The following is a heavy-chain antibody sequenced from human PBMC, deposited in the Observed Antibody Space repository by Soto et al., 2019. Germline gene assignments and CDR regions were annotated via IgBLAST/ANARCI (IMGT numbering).Heavy chain of an antibody. J-gene: IGHJ4*02. D-gene: IGHD6-13*01. V-gene: IGHV4-59*01. CDR2: IYYSGST. CDR1: GGSISSYY. Sequence: SETLSLTCTVSGGSISSYYWSWIRQPPGKGLEWIGYIYYSGSTNYNPSLKSRVTISVDTSASTAYMELSSLRSEDTAVYYCARSSSWYVFDYWGQGTLVTVSS. CDR3: ARSSSWYVFDY.